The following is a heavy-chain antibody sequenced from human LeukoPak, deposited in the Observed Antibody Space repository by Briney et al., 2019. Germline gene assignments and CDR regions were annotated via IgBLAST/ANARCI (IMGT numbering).Heavy chain of an antibody. CDR3: AREKESSSSSPFDY. Sequence: ASVKVSCKASGYTLSQYAMHWVRQAPGQSPEWMGWINSGNSNTKYDQKFQGRVTITRDTSTSTAYMELSSLRSEDTAVYYCAREKESSSSSPFDYWGQGTLVTVSS. D-gene: IGHD6-6*01. J-gene: IGHJ4*02. CDR2: INSGNSNT. V-gene: IGHV1-3*04. CDR1: GYTLSQYA.